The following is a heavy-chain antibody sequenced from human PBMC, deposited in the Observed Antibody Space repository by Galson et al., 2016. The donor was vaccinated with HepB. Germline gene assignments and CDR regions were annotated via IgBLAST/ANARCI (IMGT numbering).Heavy chain of an antibody. CDR2: ISGSGDVT. CDR1: GFTFSKYA. J-gene: IGHJ4*02. D-gene: IGHD6-19*01. V-gene: IGHV3-23*01. CDR3: AREHLWSSGWYPGY. Sequence: LRLSCAVSGFTFSKYAMTWVRQAPGKGLEWVSGISGSGDVTHYADSVNGRFTISRDNSKNTLYLQMISLRGEDTAVYYFAREHLWSSGWYPGYWGRGTLVTVSS.